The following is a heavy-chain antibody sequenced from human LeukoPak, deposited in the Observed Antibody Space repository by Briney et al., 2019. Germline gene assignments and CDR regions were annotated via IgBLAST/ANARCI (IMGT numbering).Heavy chain of an antibody. D-gene: IGHD3-3*01. Sequence: SVKVSCKASGYTFTSYGISWVRQAPGQGLESMGWISAYNGNTNYAQKLQGRVTMTTDTSTSTAYMELRSLRSDDTAVYYCARRVMYYDFWSGLSQAVWFDPWGRGTLVTVSS. V-gene: IGHV1-18*01. CDR2: ISAYNGNT. CDR1: GYTFTSYG. CDR3: ARRVMYYDFWSGLSQAVWFDP. J-gene: IGHJ5*02.